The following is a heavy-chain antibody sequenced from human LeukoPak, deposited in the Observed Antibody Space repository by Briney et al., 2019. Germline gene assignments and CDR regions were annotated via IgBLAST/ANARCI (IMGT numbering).Heavy chain of an antibody. CDR3: ASDESHWDY. CDR2: INPSSGST. V-gene: IGHV1-46*01. CDR1: GYTFISYY. Sequence: ASVKVSCKESGYTFISYYMHWVRQAPGQGLEWMGIINPSSGSTTYAQKLQGRVTVTIDTSTSTVYMELSSLISEDTAVYYCASDESHWDYWGQGTLVTVSS. D-gene: IGHD1-26*01. J-gene: IGHJ4*02.